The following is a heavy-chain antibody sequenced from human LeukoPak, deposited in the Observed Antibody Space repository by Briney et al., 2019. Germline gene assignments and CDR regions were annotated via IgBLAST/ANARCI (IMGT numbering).Heavy chain of an antibody. V-gene: IGHV3-21*03. Sequence: KPGGSLRLSCAASGFTFSSYSMNWVRQAPGKGLEWVSSIGSSSSYIYYADSVKGRFTISRDNAKNSLYLQMNSLKTEDTAVYYCTTTTVTTWDAFDIWGQGTMVTVSS. CDR2: IGSSSSYI. CDR1: GFTFSSYS. J-gene: IGHJ3*02. CDR3: TTTTVTTWDAFDI. D-gene: IGHD4-17*01.